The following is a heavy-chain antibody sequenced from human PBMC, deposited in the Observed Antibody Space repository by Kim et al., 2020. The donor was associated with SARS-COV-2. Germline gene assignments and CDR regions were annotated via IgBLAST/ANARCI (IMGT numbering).Heavy chain of an antibody. J-gene: IGHJ4*02. CDR1: GGSISSYY. D-gene: IGHD6-19*01. Sequence: SETLSLTCTVSGGSISSYYWSWIRQPPGKGLEWIGYIYYSGSTNYNPSLKSRVTISVDTSKNQFSLKLSSVTAADTAVYYCARDSSGWGADFDYWGQGTLVTVSS. CDR3: ARDSSGWGADFDY. CDR2: IYYSGST. V-gene: IGHV4-59*01.